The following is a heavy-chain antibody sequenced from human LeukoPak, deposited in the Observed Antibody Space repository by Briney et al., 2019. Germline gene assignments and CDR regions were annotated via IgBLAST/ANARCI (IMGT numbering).Heavy chain of an antibody. CDR1: GFTFSTYA. Sequence: GGSLRLSCAASGFTFSTYAMNWVRQAPGKGLEWVSGISNSGGSTYYADSVKGRFTISRDNSKNTLYLQMNSLRAEDTAVYYCARDRSDGFDYWGQGTLVTVSS. V-gene: IGHV3-23*01. CDR3: ARDRSDGFDY. CDR2: ISNSGGST. J-gene: IGHJ4*02.